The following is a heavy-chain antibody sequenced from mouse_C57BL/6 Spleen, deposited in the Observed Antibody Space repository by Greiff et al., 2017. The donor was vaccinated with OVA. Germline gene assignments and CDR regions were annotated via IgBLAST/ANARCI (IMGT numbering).Heavy chain of an antibody. CDR2: ISYSGST. Sequence: EVQLQQSGPGLAKPSQTLSLTCSATGYSITSDYWNWIRKFPGHKLEYMGYISYSGSTYYNPSLKSRISITRDTTKNQYYLQLNSVTTEDTATYYCARSHSNFAWFAYWGQGTLVTVSA. D-gene: IGHD2-5*01. J-gene: IGHJ3*01. V-gene: IGHV3-8*01. CDR1: GYSITSDY. CDR3: ARSHSNFAWFAY.